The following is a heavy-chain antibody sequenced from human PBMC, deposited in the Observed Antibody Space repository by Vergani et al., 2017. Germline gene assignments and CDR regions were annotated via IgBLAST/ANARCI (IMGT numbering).Heavy chain of an antibody. J-gene: IGHJ6*02. CDR3: ARIKMSAAGSPYGMDV. D-gene: IGHD6-13*01. V-gene: IGHV2-26*01. Sequence: QVTLKESGPVLVKPTETLTLTCTVSGFPLSNARMGVSWIRQPPGKALEWLAHIFSNDEKSYSTSLTSRLTISKDTSKSQVDLTMTNMDPVDTATYYCARIKMSAAGSPYGMDVWGQGTTVTVSS. CDR2: IFSNDEK. CDR1: GFPLSNARMG.